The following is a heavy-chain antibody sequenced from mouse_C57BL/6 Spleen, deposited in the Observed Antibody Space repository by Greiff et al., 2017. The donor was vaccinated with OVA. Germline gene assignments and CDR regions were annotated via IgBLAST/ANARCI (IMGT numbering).Heavy chain of an antibody. J-gene: IGHJ4*01. D-gene: IGHD2-2*01. Sequence: QVQLQQPGAELVKPGASVKLSCKASGYTFTSYWMHWVKQRPGQGLEWIGMIHPNSGSTNYNEKFKSKATLTVDKSSSTAYMQLSSLTSEDSAVYYCAREEIYGYDAGGYAMDYWGQGTSVTVSS. CDR1: GYTFTSYW. CDR3: AREEIYGYDAGGYAMDY. V-gene: IGHV1-64*01. CDR2: IHPNSGST.